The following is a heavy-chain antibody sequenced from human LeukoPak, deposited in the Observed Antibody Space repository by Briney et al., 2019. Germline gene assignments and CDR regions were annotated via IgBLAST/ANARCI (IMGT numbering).Heavy chain of an antibody. J-gene: IGHJ4*02. CDR1: GFTFSSYA. CDR3: AKTPPSCSGSYWENFDY. D-gene: IGHD1-26*01. V-gene: IGHV3-23*01. CDR2: ISGSGGST. Sequence: GGSLRLSCAASGFTFSSYAMSWVRQAPGKGLEWVSAISGSGGSTYYADSVKGRFTISRDNSKNTLYLQMNSLRAEDTAVYYCAKTPPSCSGSYWENFDYWGQGTLVAASS.